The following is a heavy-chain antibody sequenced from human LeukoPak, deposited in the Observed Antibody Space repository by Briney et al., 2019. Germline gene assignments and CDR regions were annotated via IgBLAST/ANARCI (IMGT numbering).Heavy chain of an antibody. CDR1: GFTFNNSW. CDR2: IKQDGSVK. V-gene: IGHV3-7*01. Sequence: PGGSLRLSCAASGFTFNNSWMNWVRQAPGKGLEWVANIKQDGSVKQYVDSVKGRFTIFRDNAKNSLYLQMNSLRVDDTAVYYCTGERVESAFDIWGQGTLVTVSS. CDR3: TGERVESAFDI. J-gene: IGHJ3*02. D-gene: IGHD2-15*01.